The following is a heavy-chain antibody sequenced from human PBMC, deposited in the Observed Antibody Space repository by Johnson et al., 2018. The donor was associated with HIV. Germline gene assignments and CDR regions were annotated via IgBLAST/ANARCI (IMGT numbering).Heavy chain of an antibody. CDR3: AKEAYYVEAFDI. CDR1: GFTFSSYA. Sequence: VQLVESGGGVVQPGRSLRLSCAASGFTFSSYAIHWVRQAPGKGLVWVSRIRNDGSVTTYADSVKGRFFISSDNSKNALYLQMNSLRAEDTAVYFCAKEAYYVEAFDIWGQGTMVTVSS. CDR2: IRNDGSVT. D-gene: IGHD3-16*01. J-gene: IGHJ3*02. V-gene: IGHV3-74*01.